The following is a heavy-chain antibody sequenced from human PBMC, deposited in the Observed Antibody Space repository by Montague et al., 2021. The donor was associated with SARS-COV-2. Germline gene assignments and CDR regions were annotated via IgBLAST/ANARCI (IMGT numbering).Heavy chain of an antibody. CDR3: ARKGSGRPDLAY. J-gene: IGHJ4*02. D-gene: IGHD1-26*01. V-gene: IGHV4/OR15-8*01. Sequence: SETLSLTCVVSGDSISTDNWRRRVRLPGGKGLEWGGEIYNTGSNKYKPFNKSGVRMSDDKYWKQFSLRRTSVTAADSAIYYCARKGSGRPDLAYWGQGTLVTVSS. CDR2: IYNTGSN. CDR1: GDSISTDNW.